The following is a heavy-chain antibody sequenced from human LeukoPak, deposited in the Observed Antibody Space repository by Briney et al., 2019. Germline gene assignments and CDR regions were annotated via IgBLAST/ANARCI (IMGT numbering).Heavy chain of an antibody. Sequence: GGTLRLSCAASGFTFSSYSMNWVRQAPGKGLEWVSSISSSSSYIYYADSVKGRFTISRDNAKNSLYLQMNSLRAEDTAVYYCARDPKTRDSSGYYYYGMDVWGQGTTVTVSS. CDR2: ISSSSSYI. J-gene: IGHJ6*02. CDR3: ARDPKTRDSSGYYYYGMDV. CDR1: GFTFSSYS. V-gene: IGHV3-21*01. D-gene: IGHD3-22*01.